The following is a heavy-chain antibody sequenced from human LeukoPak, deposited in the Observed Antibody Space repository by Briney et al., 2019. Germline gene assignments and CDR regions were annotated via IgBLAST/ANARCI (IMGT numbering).Heavy chain of an antibody. V-gene: IGHV3-30*02. CDR1: GFTFSSYG. Sequence: GGSLRLSCAASGFTFSSYGMYWVRQAPGKGLEWVSYISFSGSNVHYADSVKGRFTISRDNSKSTLFLQMNSLRPEDTAVYYCAKPTAGSPTAAGLDYWGQGTLVTVSS. J-gene: IGHJ4*02. CDR3: AKPTAGSPTAAGLDY. D-gene: IGHD4-17*01. CDR2: ISFSGSNV.